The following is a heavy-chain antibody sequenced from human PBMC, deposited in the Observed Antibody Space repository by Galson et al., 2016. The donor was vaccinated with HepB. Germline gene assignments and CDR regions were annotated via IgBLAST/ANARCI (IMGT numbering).Heavy chain of an antibody. D-gene: IGHD3-10*01. CDR2: IIPILGIA. Sequence: SVKVSCKASGGTLSSYPISWVRQAPGQGLEWMGRIIPILGIANSAQRFQGRLALTADNSKTTTYMQLSNLTAEDTAMYYCAKAKAGGSGDANPFDPWGQGTLVTVSS. J-gene: IGHJ5*02. CDR3: AKAKAGGSGDANPFDP. V-gene: IGHV1-69*02. CDR1: GGTLSSYP.